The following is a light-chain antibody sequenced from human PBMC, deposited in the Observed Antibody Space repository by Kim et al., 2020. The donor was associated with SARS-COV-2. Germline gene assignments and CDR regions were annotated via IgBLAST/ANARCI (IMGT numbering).Light chain of an antibody. CDR2: KAS. V-gene: IGKV1-5*03. Sequence: LSASAGDRVTITGRPAQGINNDLAWFQQKPGKPPIILIYKASILQSGVPSRFSGSGFGTEFTLTVSGLQPDDFGTYFCKQHNSLDSFGQGTKLEI. J-gene: IGKJ2*03. CDR3: KQHNSLDS. CDR1: QGINND.